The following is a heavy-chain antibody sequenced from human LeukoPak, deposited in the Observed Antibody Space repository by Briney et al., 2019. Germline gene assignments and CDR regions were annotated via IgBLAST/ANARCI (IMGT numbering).Heavy chain of an antibody. CDR1: GYTFTGYY. Sequence: GASVKVSCKASGYTFTGYYMHWVRQAPGQGLEWMGWINPNSGGTNYAQKFQGWVTMTRDTSISTAYMELSRLRSDDTAAYYCAREGAHSSSFDYWGQGTLVTVSS. V-gene: IGHV1-2*04. CDR2: INPNSGGT. J-gene: IGHJ4*02. D-gene: IGHD6-6*01. CDR3: AREGAHSSSFDY.